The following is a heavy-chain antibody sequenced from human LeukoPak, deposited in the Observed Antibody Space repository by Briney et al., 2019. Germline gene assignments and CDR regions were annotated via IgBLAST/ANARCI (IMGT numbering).Heavy chain of an antibody. CDR1: GGSISSSSYY. J-gene: IGHJ5*02. Sequence: PSETLSLTCTVSGGSISSSSYYWGWIRQPPGKGLEWIGSIYYSGSTYYNPSLKSRVTISVDTSKNQFSLKLSSVTAADTAVYYCARDSSGWPILSWGQGTLVTVSS. CDR2: IYYSGST. CDR3: ARDSSGWPILS. V-gene: IGHV4-39*02. D-gene: IGHD6-19*01.